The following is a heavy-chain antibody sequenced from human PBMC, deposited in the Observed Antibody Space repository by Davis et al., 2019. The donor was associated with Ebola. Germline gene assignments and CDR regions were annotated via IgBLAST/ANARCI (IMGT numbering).Heavy chain of an antibody. V-gene: IGHV3-11*04. CDR3: ARDPGIAVAAFYYYYGMDV. Sequence: GESLKISCAASGFTFSDYYMSWIRQAPGKGLEWVSYISSSGSTIYYADSVKGRFTISRDNSKNTLYLQMNSLRAEDTAVYYCARDPGIAVAAFYYYYGMDVWGQGTTVTVSS. CDR2: ISSSGSTI. J-gene: IGHJ6*02. D-gene: IGHD6-19*01. CDR1: GFTFSDYY.